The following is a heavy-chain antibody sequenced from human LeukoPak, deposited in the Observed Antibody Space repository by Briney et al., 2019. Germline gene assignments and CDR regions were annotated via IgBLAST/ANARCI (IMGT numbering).Heavy chain of an antibody. CDR3: ARVTSDYDFWSGSPHGMDV. CDR1: GGSISSYY. CDR2: IYYSGST. Sequence: SETLSLTCTVSGGSISSYYWSWIRQPPGKGLEWIGYIYYSGSTNYNPSLKSRVTISVDTSKNQFSLKLSSVTAADTAVYYCARVTSDYDFWSGSPHGMDVWGQGTTVTVSS. J-gene: IGHJ6*02. V-gene: IGHV4-59*01. D-gene: IGHD3-3*01.